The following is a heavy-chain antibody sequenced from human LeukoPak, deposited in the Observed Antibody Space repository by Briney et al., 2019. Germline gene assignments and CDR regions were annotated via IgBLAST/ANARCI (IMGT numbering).Heavy chain of an antibody. V-gene: IGHV4-34*01. Sequence: SETLSLTCAVYGGSFSGYYWSWIRQPPGKGLEWIGEINHSGSTNYNPSLKSRVTISVDTSKNQFSLKLSSVTAADTAVYYCARRGHSSGWFRSGYFDYWGQGTLVTVSS. D-gene: IGHD6-19*01. J-gene: IGHJ4*02. CDR3: ARRGHSSGWFRSGYFDY. CDR1: GGSFSGYY. CDR2: INHSGST.